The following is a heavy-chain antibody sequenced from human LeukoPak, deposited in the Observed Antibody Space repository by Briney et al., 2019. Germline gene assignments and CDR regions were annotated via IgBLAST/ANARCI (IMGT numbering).Heavy chain of an antibody. CDR2: IYPGDSDT. CDR3: ARRGTGDNRHFDY. V-gene: IGHV5-51*01. D-gene: IGHD7-27*01. Sequence: GESLKISCSGSGYXFTNYWICWVRQMPGKGLEWMGVIYPGDSDTRYSPSFQGQVTISADKSITTAYLQWSSLKASDTAMYYCARRGTGDNRHFDYWGQGTLVTVSS. CDR1: GYXFTNYW. J-gene: IGHJ4*02.